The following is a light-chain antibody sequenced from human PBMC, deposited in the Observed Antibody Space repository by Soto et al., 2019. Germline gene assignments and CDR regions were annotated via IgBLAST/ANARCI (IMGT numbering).Light chain of an antibody. J-gene: IGKJ1*01. CDR1: QGISSY. V-gene: IGKV1-8*01. Sequence: AIRMTQSPSSFSASTGDRVTITCRASQGISSYLAWYQQKPGKAPKVLIYAASTLQSGVPSRFSGSGSGTDFTLTISGLQSEDLATYYCQQYYNYPRTFGQGTKVEIK. CDR3: QQYYNYPRT. CDR2: AAS.